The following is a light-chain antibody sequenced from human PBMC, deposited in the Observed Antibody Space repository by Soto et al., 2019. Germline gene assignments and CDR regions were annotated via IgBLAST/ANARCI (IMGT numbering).Light chain of an antibody. CDR1: SGHSSYA. J-gene: IGLJ2*01. V-gene: IGLV4-69*01. Sequence: QLVLTQSPSASASLGASVKLTCTLSSGHSSYAIAWHQQQPEKGPRYLMKLNGDGSHSKGDGIPDRFSGSSSGAERYLTISSLQSEDEADYYCQTWDTGIQVFGGGTKLTVL. CDR3: QTWDTGIQV. CDR2: LNGDGSH.